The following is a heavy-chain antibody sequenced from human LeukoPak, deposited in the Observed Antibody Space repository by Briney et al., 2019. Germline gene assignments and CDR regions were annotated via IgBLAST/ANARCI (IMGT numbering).Heavy chain of an antibody. CDR2: IYWDDDK. CDR1: GFSLTTSRVG. D-gene: IGHD3-16*01. CDR3: AHGGGTGAYFDL. V-gene: IGHV2-5*05. Sequence: SGPTLVNPTQTLTLTCTFSGFSLTTSRVGVGWIRQPPGKALEWLALIYWDDDKRYGPSLKSRLTITKDTSKNQVVLIMTNMDPVDTATYYCAHGGGTGAYFDLWGRGTLVTVSS. J-gene: IGHJ2*01.